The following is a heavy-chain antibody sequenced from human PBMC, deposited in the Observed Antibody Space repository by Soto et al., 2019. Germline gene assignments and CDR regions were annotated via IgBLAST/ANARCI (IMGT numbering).Heavy chain of an antibody. CDR1: GGSISSGTYS. D-gene: IGHD4-17*01. J-gene: IGHJ3*02. CDR2: IYHTGSS. CDR3: AKEGDYSAYDI. V-gene: IGHV4-30-2*01. Sequence: QLQLQESGSGLVKPAQTLSLTCTVSGGSISSGTYSWGWIRQPPGKGLEWIGYIYHTGSSSYTPSLKKRVTIPVDKSKSPFSLELSSVAAADTAVYFCAKEGDYSAYDIWGQGTMVIVSS.